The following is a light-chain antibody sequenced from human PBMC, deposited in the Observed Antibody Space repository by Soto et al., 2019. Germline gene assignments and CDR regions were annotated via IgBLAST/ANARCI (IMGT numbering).Light chain of an antibody. CDR1: QSVSSY. J-gene: IGKJ1*01. V-gene: IGKV3-15*01. CDR3: QQYNNWART. CDR2: GAS. Sequence: DIVMTQSPATLSVSPGERATLSCRASQSVSSYLAWYQQKPCQAPRLLIYGASTRATGIPSRFSGSGAGTEFTLTSSSLQSEDFADYYFQQYNNWARTFGQGTKVEIK.